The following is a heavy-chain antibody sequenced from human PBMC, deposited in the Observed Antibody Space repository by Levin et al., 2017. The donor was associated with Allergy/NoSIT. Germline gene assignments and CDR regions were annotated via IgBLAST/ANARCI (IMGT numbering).Heavy chain of an antibody. CDR1: GFPFSSYS. CDR3: AKDDHSDGENWFDS. Sequence: GESLKISCAASGFPFSSYSLTWVRQAPGKGLEWVSSISGGGDSTHYADSVQGRFTISRDNSKNTLYLQIYSLRVEDTAIYYCAKDDHSDGENWFDSWGQGTLVTVSS. CDR2: ISGGGDST. D-gene: IGHD5-24*01. V-gene: IGHV3-23*01. J-gene: IGHJ5*01.